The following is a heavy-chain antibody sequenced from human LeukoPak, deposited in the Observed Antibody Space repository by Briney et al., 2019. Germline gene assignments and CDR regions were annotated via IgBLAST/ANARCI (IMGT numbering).Heavy chain of an antibody. D-gene: IGHD6-13*01. CDR3: TRAKQQLVLSEV. V-gene: IGHV3-49*04. CDR1: GFTFGDYA. Sequence: GGSLRLSSTASGFTFGDYAMSWVRQAPGKGLEWVGFIRSKAYGGTTEYAASVKGRFTISRDDSKSIAYLQMNSLKTEDTAVYYCTRAKQQLVLSEVWGQGTTVTVSS. J-gene: IGHJ6*02. CDR2: IRSKAYGGTT.